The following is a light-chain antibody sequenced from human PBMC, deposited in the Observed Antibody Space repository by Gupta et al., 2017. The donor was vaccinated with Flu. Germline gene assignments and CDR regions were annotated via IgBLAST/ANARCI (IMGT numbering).Light chain of an antibody. CDR2: AAS. CDR3: QQYDNRPWPYT. V-gene: IGKV3-15*01. J-gene: IGKJ2*01. Sequence: EIVLTQSPATLSVSPGERATLSCRASQSVGPNLAWYQQKPGQAPRLIIYAASTRATGIPARVSGSGSGTEFTLTMSSLQSEDVALEVCQQYDNRPWPYTFGQGTKLEIK. CDR1: QSVGPN.